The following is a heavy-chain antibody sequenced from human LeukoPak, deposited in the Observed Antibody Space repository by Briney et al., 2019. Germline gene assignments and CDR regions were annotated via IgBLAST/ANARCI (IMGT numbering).Heavy chain of an antibody. CDR3: ARDGGNTPLRAFDI. D-gene: IGHD4-23*01. V-gene: IGHV4-39*07. CDR1: GGSISSSSYY. Sequence: SETLSLTCTVSGGSISSSSYYWGWIRQPPGKGLEWIGSIYYSGSTYYNPSPKSRVTISVDTSKNQFSLKLSSVTAADTAVYYCARDGGNTPLRAFDIWGQGTMVTVSS. J-gene: IGHJ3*02. CDR2: IYYSGST.